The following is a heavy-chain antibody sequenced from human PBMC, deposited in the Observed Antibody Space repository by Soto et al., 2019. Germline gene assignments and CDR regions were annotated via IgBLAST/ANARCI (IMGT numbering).Heavy chain of an antibody. V-gene: IGHV3-33*01. J-gene: IGHJ5*02. CDR1: GFTFSSYG. Sequence: PGGSLRLSCAASGFTFSSYGMHWVRQAPGKGLEWVAVIWYDGSNKYYADSVKGRFTISRDNSKNTLYLQMNSLRAEDTAVYYCARDQRFGDATRNNWFDPWGQGTLVTVSS. D-gene: IGHD3-10*01. CDR3: ARDQRFGDATRNNWFDP. CDR2: IWYDGSNK.